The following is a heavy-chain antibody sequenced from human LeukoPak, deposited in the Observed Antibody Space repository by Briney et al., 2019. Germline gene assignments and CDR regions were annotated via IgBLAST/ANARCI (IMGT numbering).Heavy chain of an antibody. V-gene: IGHV4-59*02. CDR3: ARDYGGKFDY. CDR2: IYYSGST. D-gene: IGHD4-23*01. Sequence: SETLSLTCTVSGGSVNSYYWSWIRQPPGKGLEWTGYIYYSGSTNYNPSLKSRVTISVDTSKNQFSLKLSSVTAADTAVYYCARDYGGKFDYWGQGTLVTVSS. J-gene: IGHJ4*02. CDR1: GGSVNSYY.